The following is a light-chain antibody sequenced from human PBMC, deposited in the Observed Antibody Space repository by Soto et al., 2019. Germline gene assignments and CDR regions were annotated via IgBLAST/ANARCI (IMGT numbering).Light chain of an antibody. J-gene: IGKJ1*01. CDR1: QSVRSN. CDR2: GAS. Sequence: EIVMTQSPATLSVSAGERATLSCRASQSVRSNLAWYQQKPGQAPRLLIYGASTRATGIPARFSGSGSGTEFTLTISSLQSEDFAVYYCQQYNNWPVTFGQGTKVDNK. CDR3: QQYNNWPVT. V-gene: IGKV3-15*01.